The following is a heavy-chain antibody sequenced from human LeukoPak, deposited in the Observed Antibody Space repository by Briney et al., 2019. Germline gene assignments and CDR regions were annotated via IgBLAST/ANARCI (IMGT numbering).Heavy chain of an antibody. CDR1: GFTFSSYA. CDR2: ISGSGGST. Sequence: GGSLRLSCAASGFTFSSYAMSWVRQAPGKGLEWVSGISGSGGSTYHADSVKGRFTISRDNSKNTLFLQMNSLRAEDTAVYYCAKSVGATLFDYWGQGTLVTVSS. CDR3: AKSVGATLFDY. D-gene: IGHD1-26*01. V-gene: IGHV3-23*01. J-gene: IGHJ4*02.